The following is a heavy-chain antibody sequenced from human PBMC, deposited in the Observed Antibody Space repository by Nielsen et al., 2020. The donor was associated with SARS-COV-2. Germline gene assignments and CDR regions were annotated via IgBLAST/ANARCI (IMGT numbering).Heavy chain of an antibody. D-gene: IGHD3-22*01. CDR2: INHSGST. J-gene: IGHJ4*02. CDR3: ARGRPLDDSSGYYYGYFDY. CDR1: GGSFSGYY. V-gene: IGHV4-34*01. Sequence: SETLSLTCAVYGGSFSGYYWSWIRQPPGKGLEWIGEINHSGSTNYNPSLKSRVTISVDTSKNRFSLKLSSVTAADTAVYYCARGRPLDDSSGYYYGYFDYWGQGTLVTVSS.